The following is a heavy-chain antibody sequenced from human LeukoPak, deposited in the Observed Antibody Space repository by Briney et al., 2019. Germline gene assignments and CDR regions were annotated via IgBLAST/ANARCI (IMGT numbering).Heavy chain of an antibody. D-gene: IGHD3-22*01. CDR3: ARERGYYDSSGYYYGIDY. Sequence: PSETLSLTCTVSGGSISSTGYYWGWIRQPPGKGLEWIGSIYYSGSTYYNPSLKSRVTISVDTSKNQFSLKLSSVTAADTAVYYRARERGYYDSSGYYYGIDYWGQGTLVTVSS. CDR1: GGSISSTGYY. J-gene: IGHJ4*02. V-gene: IGHV4-39*07. CDR2: IYYSGST.